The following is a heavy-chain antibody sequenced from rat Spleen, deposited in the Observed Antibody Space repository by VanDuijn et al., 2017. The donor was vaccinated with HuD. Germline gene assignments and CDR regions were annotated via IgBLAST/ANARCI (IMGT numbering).Heavy chain of an antibody. V-gene: IGHV5-31*01. D-gene: IGHD1-2*01. J-gene: IGHJ4*01. CDR1: GFTFNYYW. CDR2: ITNASGGT. Sequence: EVQLVESGGGLAQPGRSLKVSCITSGFTFNYYWMTWIRQAPGKGLDWVASITNASGGTHYADSVKVRFTISRDIAKSTLYLQMNDLRSEDTATYYCASLYTSRDAWGQGASVTVSS. CDR3: ASLYTSRDA.